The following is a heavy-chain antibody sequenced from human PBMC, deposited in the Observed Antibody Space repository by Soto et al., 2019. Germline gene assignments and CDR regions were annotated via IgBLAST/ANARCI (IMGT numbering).Heavy chain of an antibody. Sequence: SETLSLTCTVSGASIRSYYWSWIRQPPGKGLEWIGYIYYSGGTNYNPSLKSRVTISLDTSKSQFSLKLSSVTAADTAVYYCARPWAPRNYDNGDFDLVGRGALVTGS. V-gene: IGHV4-59*01. CDR2: IYYSGGT. D-gene: IGHD3-22*01. CDR1: GASIRSYY. CDR3: ARPWAPRNYDNGDFDL. J-gene: IGHJ2*01.